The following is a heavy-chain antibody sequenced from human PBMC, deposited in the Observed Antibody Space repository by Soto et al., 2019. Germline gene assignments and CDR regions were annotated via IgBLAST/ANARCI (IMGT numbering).Heavy chain of an antibody. CDR1: GYTFTSYG. Sequence: ASVTVSCTASGYTFTSYGISWVRQAPGQGLEWMGWISAYNGNTNYAQKLQGRVTMTTDTSASTAYMELRSLRSDDTAVYYCARGRAPYYYDSSGYYYVSWFDPWGQGTLVTVSS. CDR2: ISAYNGNT. D-gene: IGHD3-22*01. V-gene: IGHV1-18*01. J-gene: IGHJ5*02. CDR3: ARGRAPYYYDSSGYYYVSWFDP.